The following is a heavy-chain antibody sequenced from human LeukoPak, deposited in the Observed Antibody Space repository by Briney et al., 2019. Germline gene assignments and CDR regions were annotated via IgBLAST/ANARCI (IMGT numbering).Heavy chain of an antibody. CDR3: ARDKGYWYFDL. Sequence: PSETLSLTCTVSGGSISSGSYYWSWIRQPAGKGLEWIGRIYTSGSTNYNPSLKSRVTISVDTSKNQFSLKLSSVTAADTAVYYCARDKGYWYFDLWGRGTLVTVSS. CDR1: GGSISSGSYY. CDR2: IYTSGST. V-gene: IGHV4-61*02. J-gene: IGHJ2*01.